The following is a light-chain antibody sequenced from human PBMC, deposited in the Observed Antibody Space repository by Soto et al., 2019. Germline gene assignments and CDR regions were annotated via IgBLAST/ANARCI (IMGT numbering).Light chain of an antibody. CDR3: QQYGSSSWT. CDR2: GTS. V-gene: IGKV3-20*01. Sequence: EIVLTQSPGTLSLSPGERATLSCRASQSVSSSYLAWYQQKPGQAPRLLIYGTSSRATAIPDRFSGSGSGTDFTLTISGLEPDDFAVYYCQQYGSSSWTFGQGTKVEIK. CDR1: QSVSSSY. J-gene: IGKJ1*01.